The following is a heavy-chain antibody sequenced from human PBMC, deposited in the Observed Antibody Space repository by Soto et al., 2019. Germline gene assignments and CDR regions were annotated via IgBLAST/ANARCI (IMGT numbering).Heavy chain of an antibody. D-gene: IGHD2-15*01. Sequence: QITLKESGPTLVKPTQTLTLTCTFSGFSLSTSGVGVGWIRQPPGKALEWLALIYWDDDKRYSPSLKSRLTITKDTSKNQVVLTMTNMDPVDTATYYCAHSPLITVEVVGESWDFDLWGRGTLVTVSS. V-gene: IGHV2-5*02. CDR3: AHSPLITVEVVGESWDFDL. J-gene: IGHJ2*01. CDR1: GFSLSTSGVG. CDR2: IYWDDDK.